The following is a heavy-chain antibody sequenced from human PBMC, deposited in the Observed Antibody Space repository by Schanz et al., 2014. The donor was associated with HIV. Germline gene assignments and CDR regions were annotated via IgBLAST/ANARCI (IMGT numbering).Heavy chain of an antibody. CDR1: GFTFSDYS. CDR3: AKDNGWPLASYYGMDV. Sequence: EVQLLASGGGLVKPGGSLRLSCEVSGFTFSDYSMNWVRQAPGKGLEWVSGISWNSGSIGYADSVKGRFTISRDNAKNSLYLQMNSLRAEDTALYYCAKDNGWPLASYYGMDVWGQGTTVIVSS. V-gene: IGHV3-9*01. D-gene: IGHD6-19*01. CDR2: ISWNSGSI. J-gene: IGHJ6*02.